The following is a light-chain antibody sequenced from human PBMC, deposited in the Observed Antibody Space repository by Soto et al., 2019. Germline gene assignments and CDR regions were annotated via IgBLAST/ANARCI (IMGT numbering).Light chain of an antibody. Sequence: DIMLTQSPGTLSLSPGERATLSCRASQSVSSSYLAWYQQKPGQAPRLLIYGASSRATGIPDRFSGSGSGTDFTLTISRLEPEDFAVYYCQQYGSSPLITFGPGTKVDIK. J-gene: IGKJ3*01. V-gene: IGKV3-20*01. CDR1: QSVSSSY. CDR3: QQYGSSPLIT. CDR2: GAS.